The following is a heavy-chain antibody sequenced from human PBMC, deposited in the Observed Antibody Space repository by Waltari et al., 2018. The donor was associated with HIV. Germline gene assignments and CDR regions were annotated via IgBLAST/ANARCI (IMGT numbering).Heavy chain of an antibody. V-gene: IGHV3-7*04. CDR3: ARGGFYGSGSKVN. CDR1: GFTFRSFW. Sequence: EVQLVESGGGWVQPGGSLRLSCAASGFTFRSFWMSWVRQAPGKGLGWVANIKQDGSEKYYVDSGNGRFTISRDNAENSLYLQMNSLRAEDTAVYYCARGGFYGSGSKVNWGQGTLVTVSS. CDR2: IKQDGSEK. D-gene: IGHD3-10*01. J-gene: IGHJ4*02.